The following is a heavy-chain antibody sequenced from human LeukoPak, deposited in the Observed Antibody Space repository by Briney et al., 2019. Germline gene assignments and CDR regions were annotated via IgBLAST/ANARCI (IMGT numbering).Heavy chain of an antibody. CDR1: GFPFSSYA. J-gene: IGHJ3*02. D-gene: IGHD5-24*01. Sequence: PGGSLRLSCSASGFPFSSYAMHWVRQAPGKGLEYVSAISDSGGSTYYADSVKGRFTISRDNSKNTLYLQMSSLRAEDTAVYFCARPRDGYNRGAFDIWGQGTMVTVSS. CDR2: ISDSGGST. V-gene: IGHV3-64D*09. CDR3: ARPRDGYNRGAFDI.